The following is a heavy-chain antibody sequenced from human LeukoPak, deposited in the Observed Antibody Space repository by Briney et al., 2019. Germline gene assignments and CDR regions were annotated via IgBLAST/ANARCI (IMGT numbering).Heavy chain of an antibody. CDR3: ARDRVYSSSFIDY. CDR1: GGSISSYY. J-gene: IGHJ4*02. D-gene: IGHD6-6*01. CDR2: IYHSGST. V-gene: IGHV4-59*12. Sequence: SETPSLTCTVSGGSISSYYWSWIRQPPGKGLEWIGYIYHSGSTYYNPSLKSRVTISVDRSKNQFSLKLSSVTAADTAVYYCARDRVYSSSFIDYWGQGTLVTVSS.